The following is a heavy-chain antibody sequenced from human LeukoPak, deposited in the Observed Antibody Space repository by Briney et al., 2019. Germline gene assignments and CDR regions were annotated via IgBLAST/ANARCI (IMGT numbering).Heavy chain of an antibody. V-gene: IGHV4-34*01. J-gene: IGHJ4*02. D-gene: IGHD3-10*01. CDR1: GGSFSGYY. Sequence: SETLSLTCAVYGGSFSGYYWSWIRQPPGKGLEWIGEINHSGSTNCNPSLKSRVTISVDTSKNQFSLKLSSVTAADTAVYYCASQHVDYYGSGSYLANWGQGTLVTVSS. CDR2: INHSGST. CDR3: ASQHVDYYGSGSYLAN.